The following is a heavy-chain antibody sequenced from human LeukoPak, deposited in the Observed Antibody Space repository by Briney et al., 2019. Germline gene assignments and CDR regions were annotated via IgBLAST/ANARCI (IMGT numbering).Heavy chain of an antibody. J-gene: IGHJ4*02. D-gene: IGHD3-10*01. CDR3: ARKWEQWFGIDY. CDR1: GFTFSSYE. V-gene: IGHV3-48*03. CDR2: ISSSGSTI. Sequence: GGSLRLSCAASGFTFSSYEMNWVRQAPGKGLEWVSYISSSGSTIYYADSVKGRFTISRDNAKNSLYLQMNSLRAEDTAVYYCARKWEQWFGIDYWGQGTLVTVSS.